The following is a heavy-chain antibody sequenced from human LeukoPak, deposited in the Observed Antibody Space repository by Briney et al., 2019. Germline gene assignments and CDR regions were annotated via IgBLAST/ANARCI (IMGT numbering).Heavy chain of an antibody. D-gene: IGHD6-19*01. CDR3: VRVLGSGWTGFDN. J-gene: IGHJ4*02. CDR2: IDYSGIT. Sequence: SETPSLTCTVSGGSISSYYWSWIRQSPGKGLEWIAYIDYSGITNYNPSLKSRVTISLDMSKNQFSLNVRSVTAADTAVYYCVRVLGSGWTGFDNWGQGTLVIVSP. CDR1: GGSISSYY. V-gene: IGHV4-59*12.